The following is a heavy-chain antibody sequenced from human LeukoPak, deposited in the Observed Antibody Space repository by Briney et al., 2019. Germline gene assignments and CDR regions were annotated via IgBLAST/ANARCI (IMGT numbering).Heavy chain of an antibody. Sequence: SGGSLRLSCAASGFTFSNVWMNWVRQAPGKGLEWVGRIKSKTDGGTTDCAAPVKGRFTISRDDSKNTLYVHMNSLKIEDTAVYYCTTVRGGDLQYFQHWGQGTLVTVSS. D-gene: IGHD2-21*02. V-gene: IGHV3-15*07. CDR2: IKSKTDGGTT. CDR3: TTVRGGDLQYFQH. J-gene: IGHJ1*01. CDR1: GFTFSNVW.